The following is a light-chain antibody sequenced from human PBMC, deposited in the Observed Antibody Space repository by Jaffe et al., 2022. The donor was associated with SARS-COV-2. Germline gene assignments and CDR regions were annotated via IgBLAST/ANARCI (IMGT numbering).Light chain of an antibody. CDR2: WAS. CDR1: QSVLYSSNNKNY. V-gene: IGKV4-1*01. CDR3: QQYYSSFAWT. J-gene: IGKJ1*01. Sequence: DIVMTQSPDSLAVSLGERATINCKSSQSVLYSSNNKNYLAWYQQKPGQPPKLLIYWASTREFGVPDRFSGSGSGTDFTLTISSLQAEDVAVYYCQQYYSSFAWTFGQGTKVEIK.